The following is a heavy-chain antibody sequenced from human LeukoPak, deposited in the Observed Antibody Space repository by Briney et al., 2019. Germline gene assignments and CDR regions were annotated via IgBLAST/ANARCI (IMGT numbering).Heavy chain of an antibody. CDR1: GYTFTSYA. D-gene: IGHD3-22*01. J-gene: IGHJ4*02. CDR2: INAGNGNT. Sequence: ASVNVSCKASGYTFTSYAMHWVRQAPGQRLEWMGWINAGNGNTKYSQKFQGRVTIIRDTSASTAYMELSSLRSEDTAVYYCARDWDYYDSSGYYIYWGQGTLVTVSS. V-gene: IGHV1-3*01. CDR3: ARDWDYYDSSGYYIY.